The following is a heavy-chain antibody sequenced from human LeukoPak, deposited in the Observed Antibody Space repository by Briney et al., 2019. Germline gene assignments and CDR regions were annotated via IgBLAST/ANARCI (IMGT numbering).Heavy chain of an antibody. CDR2: ISGSGGST. CDR1: GFTFSSYA. V-gene: IGHV3-23*01. Sequence: GGSLRLSCAASGFTFSSYAMSWVRQAPGKGLEWVSAISGSGGSTYYADSVKGRFTISRDNSKNTLYLQMNSLRAEHTAVYYCASTMVRGVTVPFDYWGQGTLVTVSS. D-gene: IGHD3-10*01. J-gene: IGHJ4*02. CDR3: ASTMVRGVTVPFDY.